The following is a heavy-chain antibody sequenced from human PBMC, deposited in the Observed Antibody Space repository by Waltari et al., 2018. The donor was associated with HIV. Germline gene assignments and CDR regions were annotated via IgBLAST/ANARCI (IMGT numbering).Heavy chain of an antibody. CDR2: IYYSGST. V-gene: IGHV4-39*01. J-gene: IGHJ5*02. CDR1: GGSISSSSYY. D-gene: IGHD3-22*01. CDR3: ARIHYDSSGYSVNWFDP. Sequence: QLQLQESGPGLVKPSETLSLTCTVSGGSISSSSYYWGWIRQPPGKGLEWIGSIYYSGSTYYNPSLKSRVTISVDTSKNQFSLKLSSVTAADTAVYYCARIHYDSSGYSVNWFDPWGQGTLVTVSS.